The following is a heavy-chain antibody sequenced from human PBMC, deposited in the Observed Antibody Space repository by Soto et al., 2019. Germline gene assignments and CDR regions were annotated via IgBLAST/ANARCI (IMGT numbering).Heavy chain of an antibody. J-gene: IGHJ6*04. D-gene: IGHD1-26*01. V-gene: IGHV3-23*01. Sequence: EVLLLESGGGLVQPGGSLRLSCEASGFSFSSFAMNWVRQAPGKGLEWVSAIGDSGASTYYADSVKGRFTISRDNSRNTRYLQLNSPRAADTAVYYCAKGVELDVWGNGTTVTVSS. CDR3: AKGVELDV. CDR2: IGDSGAST. CDR1: GFSFSSFA.